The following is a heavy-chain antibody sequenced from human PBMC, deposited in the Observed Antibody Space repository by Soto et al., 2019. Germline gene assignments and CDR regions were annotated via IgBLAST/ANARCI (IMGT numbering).Heavy chain of an antibody. Sequence: PGGSLRLSCAASGFSFSTYATSWVRQAPGKGLEWVSGISAGGGNTFYADSVRGRFRISRDNSKNTLDLKMSSLRAEDTAFYYCVKHSEYQLLSWFDPWGQGTLVTVSS. CDR1: GFSFSTYA. D-gene: IGHD2-2*01. CDR3: VKHSEYQLLSWFDP. CDR2: ISAGGGNT. V-gene: IGHV3-23*01. J-gene: IGHJ5*02.